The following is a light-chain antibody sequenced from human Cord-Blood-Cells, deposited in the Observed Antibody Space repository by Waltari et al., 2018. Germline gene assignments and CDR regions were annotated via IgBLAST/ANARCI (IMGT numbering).Light chain of an antibody. Sequence: EIVLTQSPATLSLSPGERATLSCRASQSDSSYLAWYQLKPGQAPRLLIYDASNRATGIPARFSGSESGTDFTHTISSLEPEDFAVYYCQQRSNWPLTFGGGTKVELK. J-gene: IGKJ4*01. CDR1: QSDSSY. CDR3: QQRSNWPLT. CDR2: DAS. V-gene: IGKV3-11*01.